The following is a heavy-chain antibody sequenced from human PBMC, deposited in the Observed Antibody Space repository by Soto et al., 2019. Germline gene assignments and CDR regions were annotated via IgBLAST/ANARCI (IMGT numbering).Heavy chain of an antibody. CDR2: ISSGGSTI. J-gene: IGHJ4*02. V-gene: IGHV3-48*03. Sequence: PGGSLRLSCVASGFSFSDYEMNWVRQAPGKGLEWVAYISSGGSTIHYADSVRGRFTVSRDNARKSLYLQMNTLSVGDTALYYCARDRAAGGYWGQGTLVTVSS. D-gene: IGHD6-13*01. CDR1: GFSFSDYE. CDR3: ARDRAAGGY.